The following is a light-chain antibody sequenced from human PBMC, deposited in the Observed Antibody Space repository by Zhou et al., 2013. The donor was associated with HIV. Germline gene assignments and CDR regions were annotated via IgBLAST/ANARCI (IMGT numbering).Light chain of an antibody. J-gene: IGKJ1*01. Sequence: DIQMTQSPSSLSASVGDRVTITCRASQAISNSLAWYQQKPGKAPKLLLYAASRLESGVPSRFSGSGSGTDYTLTISSLQPEDFATYYCQQYNSYSTFGRRTKVE. CDR3: QQYNSYST. V-gene: IGKV1-NL1*01. CDR2: AAS. CDR1: QAISNS.